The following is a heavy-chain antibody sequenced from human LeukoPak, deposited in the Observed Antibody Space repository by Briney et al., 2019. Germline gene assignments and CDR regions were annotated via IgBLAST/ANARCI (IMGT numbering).Heavy chain of an antibody. D-gene: IGHD3-10*01. Sequence: ASVQVSCKASGYTFPSYYMHWVRPAPGQGLEWMGIINPSGGSTSYAQKFQGRVTMTRDTSTSTVYMELSSLRSEDTAVYCCARYGSGSYYSDFDYWGQGTLVTVSS. V-gene: IGHV1-46*01. J-gene: IGHJ4*02. CDR2: INPSGGST. CDR3: ARYGSGSYYSDFDY. CDR1: GYTFPSYY.